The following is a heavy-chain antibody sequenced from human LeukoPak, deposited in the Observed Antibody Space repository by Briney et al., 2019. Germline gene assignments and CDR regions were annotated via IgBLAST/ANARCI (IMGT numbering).Heavy chain of an antibody. CDR3: VRDLILVWTPGDDFDF. D-gene: IGHD3-16*01. V-gene: IGHV3-74*01. CDR1: GLTFSGYW. Sequence: GGSLRLSCAASGLTFSGYWMHWVRQAPGKGLEWVSRINEDASIITYADSVKGRFIISRDNTKNSLYLQMNSLRAEDTAVYYCVRDLILVWTPGDDFDFWGQGTLVTVSS. J-gene: IGHJ4*02. CDR2: INEDASII.